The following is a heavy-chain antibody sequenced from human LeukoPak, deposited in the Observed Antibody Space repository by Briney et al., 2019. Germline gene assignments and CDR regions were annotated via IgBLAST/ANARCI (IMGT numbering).Heavy chain of an antibody. D-gene: IGHD3-22*01. CDR1: GGTFSSYA. V-gene: IGHV1-69*01. CDR2: IIPIFGTA. Sequence: ASVKVSCKASGGTFSSYAISWVRQAPGQGLEWMGGIIPIFGTANYAQKFQGRVTITADESTSTAYMELSSLRSEDTAVYYCATYYVSSGYYPYWGQGTLVTVSS. J-gene: IGHJ4*02. CDR3: ATYYVSSGYYPY.